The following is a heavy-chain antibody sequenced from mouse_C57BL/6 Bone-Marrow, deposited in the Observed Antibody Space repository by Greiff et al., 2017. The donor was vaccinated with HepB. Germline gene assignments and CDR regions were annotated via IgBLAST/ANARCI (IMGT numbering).Heavy chain of an antibody. V-gene: IGHV5-9*01. CDR3: ARMDYAMDY. CDR2: ISGGGGNT. CDR1: GFTFSSYT. Sequence: VMLVESGGGLVKPGGSLKLSCAASGFTFSSYTMSWVRQTPEKRLEWVATISGGGGNTYYPDSVKGRFTISRDNAKNTLYLQMSSLRSEDTALYYCARMDYAMDYWGQGTSVTVSS. J-gene: IGHJ4*01.